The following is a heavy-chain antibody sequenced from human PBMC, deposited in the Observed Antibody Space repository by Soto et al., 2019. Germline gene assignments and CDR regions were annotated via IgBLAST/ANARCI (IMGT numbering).Heavy chain of an antibody. D-gene: IGHD1-26*01. J-gene: IGHJ4*02. V-gene: IGHV2-5*02. CDR1: GFSIGTSGWG. Sequence: ITLKESGPPLGNPPQTLTPTCPPSGFSIGTSGWGVGGFGRPQGKAREWLPPIFWEDDKRYSPSLKSRLTVTKDTSKNQVVLTMTNMDPVDTATYYCAHRYGGSYYYFDYWGQGTLVTVSS. CDR2: IFWEDDK. CDR3: AHRYGGSYYYFDY.